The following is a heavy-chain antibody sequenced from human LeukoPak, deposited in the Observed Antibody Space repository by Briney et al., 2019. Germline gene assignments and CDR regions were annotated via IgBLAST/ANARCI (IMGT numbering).Heavy chain of an antibody. CDR2: IASSSNI. D-gene: IGHD3-16*01. CDR1: GSTFSTYS. CDR3: AREWGYYDY. V-gene: IGHV3-21*01. Sequence: GGSLRLSCAASGSTFSTYSMNRVRQAPGKGLEWVSSIASSSNIYYADSVKGRFTISRDNAKNSLYLQMNSLRAEDTAVYYCAREWGYYDYWGQGTLVTVSS. J-gene: IGHJ4*02.